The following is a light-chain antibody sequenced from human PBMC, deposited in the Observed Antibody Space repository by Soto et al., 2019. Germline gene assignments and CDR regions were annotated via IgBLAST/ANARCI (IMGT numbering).Light chain of an antibody. CDR3: QQTYPTPRT. CDR1: QTVSTY. V-gene: IGKV1-39*01. Sequence: DTQMTQSPSSLSASVGDRISITCRASQTVSTYLNWYQQKPGKAPTLLISATSTLQSGVPSRFRGSGSGTEFTLTITSLQPEDFATYYCQQTYPTPRTFGQGTKVAIK. J-gene: IGKJ1*01. CDR2: ATS.